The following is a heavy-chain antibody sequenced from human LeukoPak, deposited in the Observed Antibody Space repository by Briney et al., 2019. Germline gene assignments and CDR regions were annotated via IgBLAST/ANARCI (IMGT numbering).Heavy chain of an antibody. J-gene: IGHJ4*02. D-gene: IGHD5-18*01. CDR3: ARVLSPRYSYGYNY. CDR2: ISDDGNNK. V-gene: IGHV3-30-3*01. Sequence: SGGSLRLSCAASGFTFSTYAMHWVRQARGKGLEWVAFISDDGNNKFYADSVKGRFTISRDNSKNTLYLQMRSTLYLQMNSLRVEDTAVYYCARVLSPRYSYGYNYWGQGTLVTVSS. CDR1: GFTFSTYA.